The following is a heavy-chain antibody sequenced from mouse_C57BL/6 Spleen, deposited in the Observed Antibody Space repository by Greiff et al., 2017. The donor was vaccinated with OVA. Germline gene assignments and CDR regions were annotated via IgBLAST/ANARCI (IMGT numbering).Heavy chain of an antibody. CDR3: AREGRTGTADY. V-gene: IGHV1-82*01. D-gene: IGHD4-1*01. Sequence: VQLQQSGPELVKPGASVKISCKASGYAFSSSWMNWVKQRPGKGLEWIGRIYPGDGDTNYNGKFKGKATLTADKSSSTAYMQLSSLTSEDSAVYFCAREGRTGTADYWGQGTTLTVSS. J-gene: IGHJ2*01. CDR1: GYAFSSSW. CDR2: IYPGDGDT.